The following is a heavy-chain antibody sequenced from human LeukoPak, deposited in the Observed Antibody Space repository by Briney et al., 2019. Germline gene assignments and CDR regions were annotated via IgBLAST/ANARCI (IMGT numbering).Heavy chain of an antibody. CDR2: IIPIFGTA. CDR3: ARSCGGSCYSRDSSGWFHDAFDI. CDR1: GGTFSSYA. V-gene: IGHV1-69*13. Sequence: SVKVSCRASGGTFSSYAISWVRQAPGQGLEWMGGIIPIFGTANYAQKFQGRVTITADESTSTAYMELSSLRSEDTAVYYCARSCGGSCYSRDSSGWFHDAFDIWGQGTMVTVSS. D-gene: IGHD2-15*01. J-gene: IGHJ3*02.